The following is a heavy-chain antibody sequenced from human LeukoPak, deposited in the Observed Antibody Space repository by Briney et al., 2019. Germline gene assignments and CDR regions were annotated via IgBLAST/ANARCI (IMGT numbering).Heavy chain of an antibody. D-gene: IGHD2-2*01. CDR3: TSACR. Sequence: PGGSLRLSCAVSGLTFSTSEMHWVRQTPGTGLEWLSYISSDGTTVYYADSVKGRFTISRDNAKNSLYLQMNSLSGDDTAVYYCTSACRWGQGTLVTVSS. CDR2: ISSDGTTV. CDR1: GLTFSTSE. J-gene: IGHJ3*01. V-gene: IGHV3-48*03.